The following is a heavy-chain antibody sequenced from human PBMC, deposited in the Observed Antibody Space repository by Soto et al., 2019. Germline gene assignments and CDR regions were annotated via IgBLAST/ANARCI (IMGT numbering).Heavy chain of an antibody. J-gene: IGHJ5*02. CDR1: GGSFSGYY. Sequence: QVQLQQWGAGLLKPSETLSLTCAVYGGSFSGYYWSWIRQPPGKGLEWIGEINHSGSTNYNPSLNSRVTIAVDTSKNQCSLKLSSVTAADTAVYYCARGSAEVRFLEWLSRGDPWGQGTLVTVSS. CDR3: ARGSAEVRFLEWLSRGDP. V-gene: IGHV4-34*01. CDR2: INHSGST. D-gene: IGHD3-3*01.